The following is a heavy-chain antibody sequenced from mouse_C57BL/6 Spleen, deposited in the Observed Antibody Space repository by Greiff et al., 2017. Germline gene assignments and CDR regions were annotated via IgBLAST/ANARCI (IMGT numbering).Heavy chain of an antibody. V-gene: IGHV5-4*01. CDR2: ISDGGSYT. Sequence: EVKLQESGGGLVKPGGSLKLSCAASGFTFSSYAMSWVRQTPEKRLEWVATISDGGSYTYYPDNVKGRFTISRDKAKNNLYLQMSHLKSEDTAMYYCARDGGGYWGQGTTLTVSS. CDR1: GFTFSSYA. CDR3: ARDGGGY. J-gene: IGHJ2*01.